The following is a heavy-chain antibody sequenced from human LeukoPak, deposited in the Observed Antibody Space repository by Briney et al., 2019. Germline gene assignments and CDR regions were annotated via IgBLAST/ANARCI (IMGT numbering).Heavy chain of an antibody. CDR1: GGSISSGSYY. CDR3: ARGRSSGYYYGRTWFDP. CDR2: IYTSGST. D-gene: IGHD3-22*01. V-gene: IGHV4-61*02. Sequence: SETLSLTCTVSGGSISSGSYYWSWIRQPAGKGLEWIGRIYTSGSTNYNPSLKSRVTISVDTSKNQFSLKLSSVTAADTAVYYCARGRSSGYYYGRTWFDPWGQGTLVTVSS. J-gene: IGHJ5*02.